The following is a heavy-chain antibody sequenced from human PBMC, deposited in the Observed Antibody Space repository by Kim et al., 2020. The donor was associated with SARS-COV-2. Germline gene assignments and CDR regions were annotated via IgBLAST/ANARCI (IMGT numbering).Heavy chain of an antibody. J-gene: IGHJ4*02. V-gene: IGHV3-9*01. CDR3: AKDIFRIAVAGLDY. Sequence: ADSGKGRFTISRDNAKNSLYLQMNSRRAEDTALYYCAKDIFRIAVAGLDYWGQGTLVTVSS. D-gene: IGHD6-19*01.